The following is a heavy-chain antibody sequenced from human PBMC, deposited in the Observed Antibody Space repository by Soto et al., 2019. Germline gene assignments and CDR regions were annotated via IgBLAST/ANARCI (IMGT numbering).Heavy chain of an antibody. CDR1: GFTFSSYA. CDR2: ISGSGGST. CDR3: AKPAATLMTTVISYLDY. Sequence: GGSLRLSCAASGFTFSSYAMSWVRQAPGKGLEWVSAISGSGGSTYYADSVKGRFTISRDNSKNTLYLQMNSLRAEDTAVYYCAKPAATLMTTVISYLDYWGQGTLVTVSS. D-gene: IGHD4-17*01. V-gene: IGHV3-23*01. J-gene: IGHJ4*02.